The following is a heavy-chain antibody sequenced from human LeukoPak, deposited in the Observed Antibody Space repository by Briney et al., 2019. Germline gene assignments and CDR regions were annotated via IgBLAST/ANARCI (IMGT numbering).Heavy chain of an antibody. Sequence: ASVKVSCKASGYTFTGYYMHWVRQAPGQGLEWMGWINPNSGGTNYAQKFQGWVTMTRDTSISTVYMELSSLRSEDTAVYYCARAPYPSRYCSSTSCYTTNWFDPWGQGTLVTVSS. CDR2: INPNSGGT. CDR1: GYTFTGYY. J-gene: IGHJ5*02. V-gene: IGHV1-2*04. CDR3: ARAPYPSRYCSSTSCYTTNWFDP. D-gene: IGHD2-2*02.